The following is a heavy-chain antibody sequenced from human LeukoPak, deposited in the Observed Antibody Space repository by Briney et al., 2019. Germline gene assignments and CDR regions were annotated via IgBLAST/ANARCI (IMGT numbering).Heavy chain of an antibody. V-gene: IGHV1-2*02. J-gene: IGHJ6*02. CDR3: VRGRTSSGIYHYYHYGMDV. CDR2: INPNSGGT. D-gene: IGHD3-22*01. CDR1: GYTFTGYY. Sequence: GASVKVSCKASGYTFTGYYMHWVRQAPGQGLEWMGWINPNSGGTNCAQKFQDRVTMTRDTSINTAYMELSRLRSDDTAVYYCVRGRTSSGIYHYYHYGMDVWGQGTTVTVSS.